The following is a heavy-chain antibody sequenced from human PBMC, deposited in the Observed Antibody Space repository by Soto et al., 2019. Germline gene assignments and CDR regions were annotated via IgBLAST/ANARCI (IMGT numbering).Heavy chain of an antibody. CDR2: ISGSGGST. J-gene: IGHJ4*02. CDR1: GFTFSSYA. Sequence: PGGSLRLSCAASGFTFSSYAMSWVRQAPGKGLEWVSAISGSGGSTYYADSVKGRFTISRDNSKNTLYLQMNSLRAEDTAVYYCAKGVLDSSGYYYDYWGQGTPVTVSS. CDR3: AKGVLDSSGYYYDY. V-gene: IGHV3-23*01. D-gene: IGHD3-22*01.